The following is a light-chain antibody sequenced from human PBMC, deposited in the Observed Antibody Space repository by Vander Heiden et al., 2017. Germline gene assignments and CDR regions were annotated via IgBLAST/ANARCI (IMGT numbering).Light chain of an antibody. CDR1: SSNIGAGYD. J-gene: IGLJ2*01. V-gene: IGLV1-40*01. CDR3: QSYDSSLSGVV. CDR2: GDS. Sequence: SVLTQPPSVSCAPGQRVTISCTGSSSNIGAGYDVLCYQQLPGLAPKLLIYGDSNRPSGVPDRFSGSKSGTSASLAVTGLQAEDEADYFCQSYDSSLSGVVFGGGTKLTVL.